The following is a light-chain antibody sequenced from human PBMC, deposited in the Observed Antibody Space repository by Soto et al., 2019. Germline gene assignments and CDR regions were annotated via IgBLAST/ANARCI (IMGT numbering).Light chain of an antibody. V-gene: IGLV2-23*01. CDR3: CSFAGTSFVM. Sequence: QSALIQPASVSGSPGQSITISCTGSSNDIGRYNLVSWYQKHPGKAPKFIIYVANKRPSGVSDRFSGSKSGNTASLTISGLQADDEADYYCCSFAGTSFVMFGGGTKLTVL. CDR2: VAN. CDR1: SNDIGRYNL. J-gene: IGLJ3*02.